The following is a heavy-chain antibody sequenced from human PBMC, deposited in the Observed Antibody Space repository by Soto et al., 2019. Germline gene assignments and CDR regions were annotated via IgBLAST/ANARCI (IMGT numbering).Heavy chain of an antibody. J-gene: IGHJ6*03. D-gene: IGHD6-13*01. Sequence: ASVKVSCKASGHTFTSYAMHWVRQAPGQRLEWMGWINAGNGNTKYSQKFQGRVTITRDTSASTAYMELSSLRSEDTAVYYCARAAAAGTSYYYYYYMDVWGKGTTVTVSS. CDR2: INAGNGNT. CDR3: ARAAAAGTSYYYYYYMDV. CDR1: GHTFTSYA. V-gene: IGHV1-3*01.